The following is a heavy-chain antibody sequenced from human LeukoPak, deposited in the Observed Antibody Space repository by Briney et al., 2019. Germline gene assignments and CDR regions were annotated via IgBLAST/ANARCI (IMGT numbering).Heavy chain of an antibody. V-gene: IGHV3-21*01. CDR1: GFTFSLCN. J-gene: IGHJ6*03. CDR3: ARDGDSSGWYYYYYMDV. CDR2: ISSSSSYM. Sequence: TGGSLRLSCAASGFTFSLCNMNWVRQAPGKGLEWVSSISSSSSYMYYADSVKGRFTISRDNAKNSLYLLMNSLRAEDTAVYYCARDGDSSGWYYYYYMDVWGKGTTVTVSS. D-gene: IGHD6-19*01.